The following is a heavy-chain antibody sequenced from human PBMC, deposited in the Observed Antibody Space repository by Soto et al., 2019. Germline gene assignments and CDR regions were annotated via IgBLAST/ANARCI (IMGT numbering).Heavy chain of an antibody. CDR3: GRDLDGATDY. D-gene: IGHD4-17*01. CDR2: ISSRSDYI. V-gene: IGHV3-21*01. J-gene: IGHJ4*02. CDR1: GITFSSYS. Sequence: EVQLVESGGGLVKPGGSLRLSCVASGITFSSYSMNWVRQAPGKGLEWVSCISSRSDYIYYADSVKGRFTISRDNAKNSLYLQMDSLRVEDTAVYYCGRDLDGATDYWSQGALVTASS.